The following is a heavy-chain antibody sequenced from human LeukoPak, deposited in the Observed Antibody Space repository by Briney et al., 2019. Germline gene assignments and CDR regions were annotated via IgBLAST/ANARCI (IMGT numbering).Heavy chain of an antibody. J-gene: IGHJ4*02. CDR2: INHSGST. CDR1: GGSFSGYY. D-gene: IGHD6-13*01. CDR3: ARGRGRSSSWSYFDY. V-gene: IGHV4-34*01. Sequence: SETLPLTCAVYGGSFSGYYWSWIRQPPGKGLEWIGEINHSGSTNYNPSLKSRVTISVDTSKNQSSLKLSSVTAADTAVYYCARGRGRSSSWSYFDYWGQGTLVTVSS.